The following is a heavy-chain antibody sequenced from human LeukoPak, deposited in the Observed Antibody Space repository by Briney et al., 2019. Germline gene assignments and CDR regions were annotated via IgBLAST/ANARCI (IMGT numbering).Heavy chain of an antibody. D-gene: IGHD6-13*01. CDR1: GGSISSGSYY. CDR2: IYTSGST. V-gene: IGHV4-61*02. Sequence: PSQTLSLTCTVSGGSISSGSYYWSWIRQPPGKGLEWIGRIYTSGSTNYNPSLKSRVTISVDTSKNQFSLKLSSVTAADTAVYYYARDNPIAAAVDYWGQGTLVTVSS. CDR3: ARDNPIAAAVDY. J-gene: IGHJ4*02.